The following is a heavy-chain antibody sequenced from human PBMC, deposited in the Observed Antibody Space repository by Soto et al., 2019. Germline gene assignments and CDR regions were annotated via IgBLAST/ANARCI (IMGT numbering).Heavy chain of an antibody. CDR2: MNPNSGNT. J-gene: IGHJ5*01. D-gene: IGHD7-27*01. CDR1: GDTFTSDD. CDR3: ARSGQVGNWFDP. Sequence: QVQLVQSGAEVKKPGDSVKVSCTASGDTFTSDDINWGRQGTGPGIEWMGWMNPNSGNTGYAQQFQARVTMNSNTSISTAYMELSSMRSEDSAVYYCARSGQVGNWFDPWGQGTLVTVSS. V-gene: IGHV1-8*01.